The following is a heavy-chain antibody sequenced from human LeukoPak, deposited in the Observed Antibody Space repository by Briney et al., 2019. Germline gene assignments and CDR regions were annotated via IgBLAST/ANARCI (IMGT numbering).Heavy chain of an antibody. V-gene: IGHV1-8*03. CDR3: ARGGTNRGYCSGGSCYIDNDY. D-gene: IGHD2-15*01. CDR2: MNPNSGNT. Sequence: ASVKVSCKASGYTFTSYDINWVRQATGQGLEWMGWMNPNSGNTGYVQKFQGRVTITRNTSISTAYMELSSLRSEDTAVYYCARGGTNRGYCSGGSCYIDNDYWGQGTLVTVSS. J-gene: IGHJ4*02. CDR1: GYTFTSYD.